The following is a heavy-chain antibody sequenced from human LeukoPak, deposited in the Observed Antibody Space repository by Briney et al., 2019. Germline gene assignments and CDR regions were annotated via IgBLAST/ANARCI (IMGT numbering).Heavy chain of an antibody. D-gene: IGHD3-22*01. CDR1: GFTFNNYW. CDR2: IWYDGSNK. CDR3: ARDVPAYYYDSSGYTDAFDI. J-gene: IGHJ3*02. Sequence: PGGSLRLSCAASGFTFNNYWMTWVRQAPGKGLEWVAVIWYDGSNKYYADSVKGRFTISRDNSKNTLYLQMNSLRAEDTAVYYCARDVPAYYYDSSGYTDAFDIWGQGTMVTVSS. V-gene: IGHV3-33*08.